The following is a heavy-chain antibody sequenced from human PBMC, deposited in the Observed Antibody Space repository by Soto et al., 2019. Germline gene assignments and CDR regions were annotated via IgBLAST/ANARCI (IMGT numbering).Heavy chain of an antibody. V-gene: IGHV1-69*13. CDR3: ATYVDSSGSFDY. CDR2: IIPKYGEA. CDR1: GGTFSSYA. D-gene: IGHD3-22*01. J-gene: IGHJ4*02. Sequence: ASVKVSCKASGGTFSSYAISWVRQAPGKGLEWMGGIIPKYGEANYAQKFQGRVTMTEDASTDTAYMELSSLRSEDTAVYYCATYVDSSGSFDYWGQGTLVTVSS.